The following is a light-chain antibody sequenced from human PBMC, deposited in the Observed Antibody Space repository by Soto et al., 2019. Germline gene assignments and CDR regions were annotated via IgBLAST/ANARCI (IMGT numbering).Light chain of an antibody. J-gene: IGKJ1*01. CDR2: GAY. CDR1: QSVSSY. CDR3: QTYPNRPQWP. Sequence: EILLTQSPSTVSLSPGSRSTLSCMASQSVSSYLAWYQQKPGQAHRLLIYGAYNRATGIPDRFSGSGPGTEFTLTITRLQSEDVAVYYCQTYPNRPQWPFGTGKKVDIK. V-gene: IGKV3-15*01.